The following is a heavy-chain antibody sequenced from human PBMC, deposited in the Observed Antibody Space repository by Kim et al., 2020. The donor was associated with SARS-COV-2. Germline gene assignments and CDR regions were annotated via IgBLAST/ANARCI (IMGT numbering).Heavy chain of an antibody. V-gene: IGHV3-30*02. J-gene: IGHJ4*02. Sequence: KYYADSVKGRFTISRDNSKNTLYLQMNSLRAEDTAVYYCAKDNGSGSFDYWGQGTLVTVSS. CDR3: AKDNGSGSFDY. D-gene: IGHD3-10*01. CDR2: K.